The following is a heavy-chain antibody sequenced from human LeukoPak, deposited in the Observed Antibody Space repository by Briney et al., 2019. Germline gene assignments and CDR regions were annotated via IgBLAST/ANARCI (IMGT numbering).Heavy chain of an antibody. V-gene: IGHV1-46*01. J-gene: IGHJ6*02. CDR1: GYTFTSYY. CDR2: INPSGGST. Sequence: ASVKVSCKASGYTFTSYYMHWVRQAPGQGLEWMEIINPSGGSTSYAQKFQGRVTMTRDTSTSTVYMELSSLRSEDTAVYYCARGYSTTYYYYYGMDVWGQGTAVTVSS. CDR3: ARGYSTTYYYYYGMDV. D-gene: IGHD6-13*01.